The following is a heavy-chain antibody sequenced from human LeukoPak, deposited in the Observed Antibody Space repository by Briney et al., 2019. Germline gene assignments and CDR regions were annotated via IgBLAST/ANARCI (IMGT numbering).Heavy chain of an antibody. CDR3: AKDSPLAVAGPHYNWFDP. Sequence: SGGALGISCAASGFTFCSYAMSWGRPAPRKGLEWVFALCGCGGSTYYADSVKGRFTISRDNSKNTLYLQMNSLRAEDTAVYYCAKDSPLAVAGPHYNWFDPWGQGTLVTVSS. V-gene: IGHV3-23*01. D-gene: IGHD6-19*01. CDR2: LCGCGGST. CDR1: GFTFCSYA. J-gene: IGHJ5*02.